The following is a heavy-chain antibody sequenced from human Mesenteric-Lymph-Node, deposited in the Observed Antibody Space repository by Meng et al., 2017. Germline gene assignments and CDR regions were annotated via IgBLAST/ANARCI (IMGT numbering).Heavy chain of an antibody. CDR1: GFTFSNYE. CDR2: ITSTGGFT. J-gene: IGHJ3*01. D-gene: IGHD5/OR15-5a*01. CDR3: ARERPSTRGDAFDL. Sequence: GESLKISCVASGFTFSNYEMNWVRQVPGKGPEWISYITSTGGFTQYVDSVRDRFTVSRDNAKNSLYLQMNSLRVEDTAIYYCARERPSTRGDAFDLWGQGTVVTVSS. V-gene: IGHV3-48*03.